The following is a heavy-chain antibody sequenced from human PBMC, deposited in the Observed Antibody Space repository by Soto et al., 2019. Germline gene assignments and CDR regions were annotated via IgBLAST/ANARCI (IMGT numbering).Heavy chain of an antibody. V-gene: IGHV1-2*06. CDR3: AREITYGGGSFSLGL. D-gene: IGHD3-10*01. Sequence: QVQLVQSGAELEKPGASVKVSCKTSGYFFTSHYIHWVRLAPGRGLEWMGRINPNNGDTNSPHKLQGRVTMNSDTSISTAYMEMSGLRSDDTALYYCAREITYGGGSFSLGLWGQGTLVTVSS. CDR2: INPNNGDT. J-gene: IGHJ1*01. CDR1: GYFFTSHY.